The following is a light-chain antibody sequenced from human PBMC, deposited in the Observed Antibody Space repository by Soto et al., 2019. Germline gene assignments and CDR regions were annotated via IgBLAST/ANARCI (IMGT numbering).Light chain of an antibody. CDR1: SSDVGAYNY. J-gene: IGLJ3*02. V-gene: IGLV2-14*01. CDR2: EVS. Sequence: QSALTQPASVSGSPGQSITISCTGTSSDVGAYNYVSWYQQHPGKAPKLMIYEVSNRPSGVSNRFSGSKSGNTASLTISGLQAEDEADYYCSSYTSGSTGVFGGGTKLTVL. CDR3: SSYTSGSTGV.